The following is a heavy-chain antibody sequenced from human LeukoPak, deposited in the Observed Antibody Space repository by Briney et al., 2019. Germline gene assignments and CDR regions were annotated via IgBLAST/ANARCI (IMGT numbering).Heavy chain of an antibody. V-gene: IGHV4-59*08. Sequence: PSETLSLTCTVSGGSISSYYWSWIRQPPGKGLEWIGYIYYSGSTNYNPSLKSRVTISVDTSKNQFSLKLSSVTAADTAVYYCARLNDYSNYGDYWGQGTLVTVSS. D-gene: IGHD4-11*01. CDR1: GGSISSYY. CDR3: ARLNDYSNYGDY. CDR2: IYYSGST. J-gene: IGHJ4*02.